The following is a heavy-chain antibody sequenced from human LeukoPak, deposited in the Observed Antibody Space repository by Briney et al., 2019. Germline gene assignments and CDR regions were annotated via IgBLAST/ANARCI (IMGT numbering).Heavy chain of an antibody. CDR3: ARGQGGYYYYYMDV. Sequence: SETMSLTCAVYGGSFGGYYWSWIRQSPGKGLEWIGEINHSGSTNYNPSLKSRITISLDTSKNQSSLKLRSVSAADTAVYYCARGQGGYYYYYMDVWAKGTTVTVSS. CDR2: INHSGST. V-gene: IGHV4-34*01. J-gene: IGHJ6*03. CDR1: GGSFGGYY.